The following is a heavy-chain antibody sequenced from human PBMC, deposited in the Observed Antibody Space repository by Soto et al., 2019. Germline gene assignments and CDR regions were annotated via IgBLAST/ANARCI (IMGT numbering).Heavy chain of an antibody. CDR2: ISGSGGST. CDR1: GFTFSSYA. CDR3: TTDFYYYGSGTSHPRGV. D-gene: IGHD3-10*01. J-gene: IGHJ6*04. V-gene: IGHV3-23*01. Sequence: GGSLRLSCAASGFTFSSYAMSWVRQAPGKGLEWVSAISGSGGSTYYADSVKGRFTISRDNSKNTLYLQMNSLRAEDTAVYYCTTDFYYYGSGTSHPRGVWGKGITVTVSS.